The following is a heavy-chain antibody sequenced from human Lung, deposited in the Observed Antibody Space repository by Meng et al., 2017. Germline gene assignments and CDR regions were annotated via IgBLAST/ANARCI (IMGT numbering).Heavy chain of an antibody. CDR2: IGHSGIT. J-gene: IGHJ5*02. Sequence: QPQRQEAGPGLVKTPEAPSLTCSVSGGSISTSGYYWGWIRQPPGKGLEWIGSIGHSGITYYTPYLKSRVTVSIDTSKSQFSLKLTSVTAADTAVYYCVRSSGWVRTGFDPWGQGTLVTVSS. CDR1: GGSISTSGYY. D-gene: IGHD6-19*01. V-gene: IGHV4-39*01. CDR3: VRSSGWVRTGFDP.